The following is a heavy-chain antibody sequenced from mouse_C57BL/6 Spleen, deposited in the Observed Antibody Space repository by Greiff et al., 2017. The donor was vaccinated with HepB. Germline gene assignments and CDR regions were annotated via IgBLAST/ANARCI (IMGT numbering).Heavy chain of an antibody. J-gene: IGHJ3*01. CDR2: ISDGGSYT. V-gene: IGHV5-4*01. CDR3: ARDSPFGY. CDR1: GFTFSSYA. D-gene: IGHD6-1*01. Sequence: EVHLVESGGGLVKPGGSLKLSCAASGFTFSSYAMSWVRQTPEKRLEWVATISDGGSYTYYPDNVKGRFTISRDNAKNNLYLQMSDLKSEDTAMYYCARDSPFGYWGQGTLVTVSA.